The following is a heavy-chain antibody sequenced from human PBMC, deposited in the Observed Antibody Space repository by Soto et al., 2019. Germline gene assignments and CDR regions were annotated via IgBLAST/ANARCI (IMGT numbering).Heavy chain of an antibody. Sequence: SETLSLTCTVSGGSISSSSYYWGWIRQTPGKGLEWIGYIYHSGSTYYNPSLKSRVTISVDGSKNQFSLKLSSVTAADTAVYYCARIPSPWGQGTLVTVSS. CDR1: GGSISSSSYY. V-gene: IGHV4-39*07. CDR2: IYHSGST. CDR3: ARIPSP. D-gene: IGHD2-21*01. J-gene: IGHJ5*02.